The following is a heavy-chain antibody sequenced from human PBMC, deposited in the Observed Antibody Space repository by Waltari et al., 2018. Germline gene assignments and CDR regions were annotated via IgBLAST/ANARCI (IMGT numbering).Heavy chain of an antibody. D-gene: IGHD2-2*01. V-gene: IGHV1-3*01. CDR1: GYTFTSYA. CDR2: INAGNGNT. J-gene: IGHJ6*02. Sequence: QVQLVQSGAEVKKPGASVKVSCKASGYTFTSYAMHWVRQAPGQRLEWMGWINAGNGNTKDSQKFQGRVTITRDTSASTAYMELSSLRSEDTAVYYCARDNCSSTSCSYYYYGMDVWGQGTTVTVSS. CDR3: ARDNCSSTSCSYYYYGMDV.